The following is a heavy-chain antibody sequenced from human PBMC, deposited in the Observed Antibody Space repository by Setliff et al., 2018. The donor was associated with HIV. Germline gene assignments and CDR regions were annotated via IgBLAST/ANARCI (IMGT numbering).Heavy chain of an antibody. Sequence: ASVKVSCKASGGTFSSYVISWVRQAPGQGLEWMGGIIPIFGTANYAHKFQGRVTITADESTSTAYMELSSLRSDDTAVYYCARGRNYDSSGYGDYYYYMDVWGKGTTVTVSS. J-gene: IGHJ6*03. CDR3: ARGRNYDSSGYGDYYYYMDV. V-gene: IGHV1-69*13. D-gene: IGHD3-22*01. CDR2: IIPIFGTA. CDR1: GGTFSSYV.